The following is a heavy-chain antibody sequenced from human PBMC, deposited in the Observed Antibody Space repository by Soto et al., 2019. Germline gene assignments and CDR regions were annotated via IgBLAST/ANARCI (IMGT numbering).Heavy chain of an antibody. CDR3: AGGWKMYYDSSGYPPPYYYYGMDV. V-gene: IGHV1-69*06. CDR1: GGTFSSYA. CDR2: IIPIFGTA. J-gene: IGHJ6*02. Sequence: SVKVSCKASGGTFSSYAISWVRQAPGQGLEWMGGIIPIFGTANYAQKFQGRVTITADKSTSTAYMGLSSLRSEDTAVYYCAGGWKMYYDSSGYPPPYYYYGMDVWGQGTTVTVSS. D-gene: IGHD3-22*01.